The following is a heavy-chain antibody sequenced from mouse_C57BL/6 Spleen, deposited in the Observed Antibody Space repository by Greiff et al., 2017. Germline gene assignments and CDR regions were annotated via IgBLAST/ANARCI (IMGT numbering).Heavy chain of an antibody. J-gene: IGHJ2*01. Sequence: VQLQQSGAELVRPGASVKLSCTASGFNIKDDYMHWVKQRPEQGLEWIGWIDPENGDTEYASKFQGKATITADTSSNTAYLQLSSLTSEDTAVYYCTTWTGTRVDYWGQGTTLTVSS. V-gene: IGHV14-4*01. D-gene: IGHD4-1*01. CDR2: IDPENGDT. CDR1: GFNIKDDY. CDR3: TTWTGTRVDY.